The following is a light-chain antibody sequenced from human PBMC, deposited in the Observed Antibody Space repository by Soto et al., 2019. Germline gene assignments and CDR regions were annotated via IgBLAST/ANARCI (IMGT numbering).Light chain of an antibody. CDR3: QQYGSSPPYT. V-gene: IGKV3-20*01. CDR1: QSVSSSY. Sequence: EIVLTQSPGTLSLSPGERATLSCRASQSVSSSYLAWYQQKPGQAPRLLIYGASSRATGIPDRFSGSGCGTDFTLTISRLEREDFAVYYCQQYGSSPPYTFGQGTKLEIK. CDR2: GAS. J-gene: IGKJ2*01.